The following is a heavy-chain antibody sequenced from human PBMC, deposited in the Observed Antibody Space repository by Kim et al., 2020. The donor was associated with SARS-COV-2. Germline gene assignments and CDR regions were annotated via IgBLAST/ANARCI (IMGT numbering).Heavy chain of an antibody. V-gene: IGHV1-69*13. CDR2: IIPIFGTT. CDR1: GGTFSSYA. CDR3: ARSDMDDYGDYGPES. D-gene: IGHD4-17*01. Sequence: SVKVSCKASGGTFSSYAITWLRQAPGQGLEWMGGIIPIFGTTNYAQKFQGRVTITADESTSTAYMELSSLRSEDTAIYYCARSDMDDYGDYGPESWGQGTLVTVSS. J-gene: IGHJ5*02.